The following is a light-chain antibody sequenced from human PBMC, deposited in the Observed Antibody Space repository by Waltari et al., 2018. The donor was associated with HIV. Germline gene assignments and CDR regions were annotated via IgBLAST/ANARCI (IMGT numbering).Light chain of an antibody. CDR2: DVT. CDR1: SSDVGGYNY. Sequence: QSALTQPRSVSGSPGQSVTVSCTGTSSDVGGYNYVSWYQQNTGKAPKFIIYDVTKRPSGAPDRLSGSKSGNTASPTIAGLQAEDEAYYFCCSYAGNYPVLFGGVTKLTVL. V-gene: IGLV2-11*01. CDR3: CSYAGNYPVL. J-gene: IGLJ3*02.